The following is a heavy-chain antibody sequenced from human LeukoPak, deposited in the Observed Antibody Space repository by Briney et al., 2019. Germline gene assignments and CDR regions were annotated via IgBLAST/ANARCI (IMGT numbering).Heavy chain of an antibody. CDR3: ARTVTAIAPWYFDY. D-gene: IGHD2-21*02. CDR1: GGSISSSGYY. J-gene: IGHJ4*02. Sequence: PSETLSLTCTVSGGSISSSGYYWGWIRQPPGKGLEWIGSIYYSGSTYYNPSLKSRVTISVDTSKNHFSLKLSSVTAADTAVYYCARTVTAIAPWYFDYWGQGTLVTVSS. V-gene: IGHV4-39*02. CDR2: IYYSGST.